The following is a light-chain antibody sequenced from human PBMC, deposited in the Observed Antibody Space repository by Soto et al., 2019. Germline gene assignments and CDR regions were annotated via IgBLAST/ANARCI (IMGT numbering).Light chain of an antibody. CDR3: NSYSSSATYV. J-gene: IGLJ1*01. Sequence: QPVLTQPASVSGSPGQSITISCTGTSSDVGGYNFVSWYQQYPGRAPKVMIYDVSNRPSGVSNRFYGSKSGNTASLTISGLQAEDEADYYCNSYSSSATYVFGTGTKLTVL. V-gene: IGLV2-14*03. CDR1: SSDVGGYNF. CDR2: DVS.